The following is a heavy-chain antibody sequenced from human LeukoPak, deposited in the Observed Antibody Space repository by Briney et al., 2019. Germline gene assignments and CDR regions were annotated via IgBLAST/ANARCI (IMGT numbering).Heavy chain of an antibody. CDR1: GFIFSNYA. D-gene: IGHD2-8*01. V-gene: IGHV3-23*01. J-gene: IGHJ4*02. CDR3: AKRGCDTNGCPYYFDY. CDR2: ISDSGGST. Sequence: GGSLRLSCAASGFIFSNYAMSWVRQAPGKGLEWVSFISDSGGSTNYADSVKGRFIISRDNSRDTLYLQMNSLRAEDTAVYYCAKRGCDTNGCPYYFDYWGQGTLVTVSS.